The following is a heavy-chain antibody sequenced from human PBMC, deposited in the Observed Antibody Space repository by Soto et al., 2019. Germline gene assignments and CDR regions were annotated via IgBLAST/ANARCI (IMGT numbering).Heavy chain of an antibody. CDR1: GFSLDTWGVG. D-gene: IGHD3-16*01. CDR3: ARALGSWGSYYFDH. CDR2: IYWDDDK. Sequence: QITLKESGPTLVRPTQTLTLTCTVSGFSLDTWGVGVGWIRQSPGKAPEWLALIYWDDDKRYSPSLKNRLTITNDTSKNQLVLTVTNMDPVDTVTYYCARALGSWGSYYFDHCGQGTLVTVSS. J-gene: IGHJ4*02. V-gene: IGHV2-5*02.